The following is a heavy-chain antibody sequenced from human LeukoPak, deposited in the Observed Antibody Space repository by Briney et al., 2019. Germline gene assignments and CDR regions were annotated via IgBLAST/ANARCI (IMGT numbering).Heavy chain of an antibody. Sequence: ASVKVSCKASGYTFTGYYMHWVRQAPGQGLEWMGRINPKSGGTNYAQEFQGRVTMTRDTSINTAYMELSRVRSDNTAVYYCAISTSPYVIEVWTNGPLDYWGQGTLVTVSS. J-gene: IGHJ4*02. V-gene: IGHV1-2*06. D-gene: IGHD3-22*01. CDR2: INPKSGGT. CDR3: AISTSPYVIEVWTNGPLDY. CDR1: GYTFTGYY.